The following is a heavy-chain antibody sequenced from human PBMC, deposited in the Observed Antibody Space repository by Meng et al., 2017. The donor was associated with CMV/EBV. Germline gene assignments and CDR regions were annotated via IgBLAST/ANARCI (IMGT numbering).Heavy chain of an antibody. V-gene: IGHV3-74*01. CDR3: ARPWGYCSSSSCFNYYFGMDV. Sequence: GESLKIPCAASGFTFSNYRMHWVRQAPGKGLVWVSHINSDGRNTTYADSVKGRFTISRDNAKNTLYLQMNSLRAEDTAIYYCARPWGYCSSSSCFNYYFGMDVWGQGTTVTVSS. D-gene: IGHD2-2*01. CDR2: INSDGRNT. J-gene: IGHJ6*02. CDR1: GFTFSNYR.